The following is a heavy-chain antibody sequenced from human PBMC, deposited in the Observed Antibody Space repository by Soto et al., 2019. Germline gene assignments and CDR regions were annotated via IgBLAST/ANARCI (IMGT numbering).Heavy chain of an antibody. CDR1: GYTFGAYG. J-gene: IGHJ4*02. Sequence: QVQLVQSGPDVMKPGASVKVSCEASGYTFGAYGISWVRQAPGQGLEWMGWISVYNGNTNYAQKFKGRVAMTIDTSTSTAVMELWSLGPDDTAMYYCAREAHSTISFPNRNFGYWGQGTLVTVSS. D-gene: IGHD2-2*01. CDR2: ISVYNGNT. V-gene: IGHV1-18*04. CDR3: AREAHSTISFPNRNFGY.